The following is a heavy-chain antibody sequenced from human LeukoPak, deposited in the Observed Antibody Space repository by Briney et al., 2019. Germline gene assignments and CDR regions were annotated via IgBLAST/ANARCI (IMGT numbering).Heavy chain of an antibody. D-gene: IGHD6-13*01. V-gene: IGHV1-69*06. Sequence: ASVKVSCKASGGTFSSYAISWVRQAPGQGLEWMRRIIPIFGTANYAQKFQGRVTITADKSTSTAYMELSSLRSEDTAVYYCARTGYSSSWPHFDYWGQGTLVTVSS. CDR1: GGTFSSYA. CDR3: ARTGYSSSWPHFDY. J-gene: IGHJ4*02. CDR2: IIPIFGTA.